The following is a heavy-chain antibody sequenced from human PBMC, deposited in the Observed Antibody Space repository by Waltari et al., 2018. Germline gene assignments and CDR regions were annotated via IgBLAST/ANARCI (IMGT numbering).Heavy chain of an antibody. CDR2: IIPIFGTA. D-gene: IGHD3-16*02. CDR1: GGPFSRYA. J-gene: IGHJ4*02. Sequence: QVQLVQSGAEVKKPGSSVKVSCKASGGPFSRYAISWVRQAPGQGREWMGGIIPIFGTANYAQKFQGRVTITADESTSTAYMELSSLRSEDTAVYYCAAVEGTFGGVIPKEDKDYWGQGTLVTVSS. CDR3: AAVEGTFGGVIPKEDKDY. V-gene: IGHV1-69*13.